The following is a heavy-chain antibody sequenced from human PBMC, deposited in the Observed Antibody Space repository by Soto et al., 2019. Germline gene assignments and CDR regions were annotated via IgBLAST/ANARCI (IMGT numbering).Heavy chain of an antibody. CDR2: IFSREHF. J-gene: IGHJ4*02. CDR1: VSFGTYY. Sequence: QVQLQESGPGLVQPSETLSLTCVGVSFGTYYWGGIRQPPGKGLEWLGYIFSREHFKYNPSLKSRLNISVDPSKNLVSLRLTSVTAADAAVYYCAREGGGYRFDRWGQGTLVTVSS. V-gene: IGHV4-59*01. CDR3: AREGGGYRFDR. D-gene: IGHD3-16*02.